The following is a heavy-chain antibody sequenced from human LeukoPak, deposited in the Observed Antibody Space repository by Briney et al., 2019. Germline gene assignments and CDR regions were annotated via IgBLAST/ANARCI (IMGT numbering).Heavy chain of an antibody. CDR2: IYYSGST. D-gene: IGHD3-10*01. CDR1: GGSISNYY. V-gene: IGHV4-59*01. CDR3: ATSRFGEFSWFDP. J-gene: IGHJ5*02. Sequence: SETLSLTCTVSGGSISNYYWSWIRQPPGKGLEWIGYIYYSGSTNYNPSLKSRVTISVDTSKNQFSLKLSSVTAADTAVYYCATSRFGEFSWFDPWGQGTLVPVSS.